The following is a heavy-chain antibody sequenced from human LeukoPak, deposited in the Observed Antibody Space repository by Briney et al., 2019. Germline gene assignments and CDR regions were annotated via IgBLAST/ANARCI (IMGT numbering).Heavy chain of an antibody. D-gene: IGHD3-3*01. Sequence: QSGGSLRLSCAASGFTFSSYGMHWVRQAPGKGLEWVAVIWYDGSNKYYADSVKGRFTISRDNSKNTLYLQMNSLRAEDTAVYYCAREFLGVVNYYYYHYGMDVWGQGTTVTVSS. CDR3: AREFLGVVNYYYYHYGMDV. J-gene: IGHJ6*02. V-gene: IGHV3-33*01. CDR1: GFTFSSYG. CDR2: IWYDGSNK.